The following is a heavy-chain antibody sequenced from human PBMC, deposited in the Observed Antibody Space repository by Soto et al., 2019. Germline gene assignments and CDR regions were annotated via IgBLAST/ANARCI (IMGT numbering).Heavy chain of an antibody. V-gene: IGHV3-23*01. CDR1: GFTFSSYA. Sequence: EVQLLESGGGLVQPGGSLRLSCAASGFTFSSYAMSWVRQAPGKGLEWVSAISGSGGSTYYADSVKGRFTISRDNSKNTLYLQMNSLRAEDTAVYYCANVDYGDYTGGWYFDLWGRGTLVTVSS. J-gene: IGHJ2*01. D-gene: IGHD4-17*01. CDR2: ISGSGGST. CDR3: ANVDYGDYTGGWYFDL.